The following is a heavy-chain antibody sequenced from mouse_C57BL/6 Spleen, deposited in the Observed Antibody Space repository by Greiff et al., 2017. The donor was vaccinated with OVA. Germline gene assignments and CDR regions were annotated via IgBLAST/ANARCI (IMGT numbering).Heavy chain of an antibody. CDR1: GYTFTSYW. V-gene: IGHV1-52*01. J-gene: IGHJ2*01. CDR2: IDPSDSET. D-gene: IGHD2-13*01. Sequence: VKLQQPGAELVRPGSSVKLSCKASGYTFTSYWMHWVKQRPIQGLEWIGNIDPSDSETHYNQKFKDKATLTGDKSSSTAYMQLSSLTSEGSAGYCYARAVYCDVADYWGQGTTVTVSS. CDR3: ARAVYCDVADY.